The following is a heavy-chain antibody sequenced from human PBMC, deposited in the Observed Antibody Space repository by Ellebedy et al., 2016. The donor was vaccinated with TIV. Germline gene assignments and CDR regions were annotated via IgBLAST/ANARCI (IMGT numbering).Heavy chain of an antibody. D-gene: IGHD4-17*01. CDR2: ISGSGGST. J-gene: IGHJ4*02. CDR1: GFTFTLAW. Sequence: GGSLRLSCAASGFTFTLAWMHWVRQAPGKGLEWVSAISGSGGSTYYADSVKGRFTISRDNSKNTLYLQMNSLRAEDTAVYYCARDYGDSLWGLDYWGQGTLVTVSS. CDR3: ARDYGDSLWGLDY. V-gene: IGHV3-23*01.